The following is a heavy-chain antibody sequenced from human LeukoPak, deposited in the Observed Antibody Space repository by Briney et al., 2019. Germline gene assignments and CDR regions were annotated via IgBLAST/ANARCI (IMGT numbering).Heavy chain of an antibody. J-gene: IGHJ5*02. Sequence: SETLSLTCAVYVGSFSSYYWTWIRQPPGKGLEWIGEINHSGSTNYNPSLKSRVTISVDPSKNQFPLKLSSVTAADTAVYYCARVNYYDSSGYYWWFDPWGQGTLVTVSS. D-gene: IGHD3-22*01. V-gene: IGHV4-34*01. CDR2: INHSGST. CDR1: VGSFSSYY. CDR3: ARVNYYDSSGYYWWFDP.